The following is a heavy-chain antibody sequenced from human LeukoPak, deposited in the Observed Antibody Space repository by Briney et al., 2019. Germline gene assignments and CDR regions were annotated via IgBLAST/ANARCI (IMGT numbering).Heavy chain of an antibody. Sequence: ETLSLTCTVSGGSISSYYWSWIRQPPGKGLEWIGYIYYSGSTNYNPSLKSRVTISVGTSKNQFSLKLSSVTAADTAVYYCARGPDYYDSSGYYPNWFDPWGQGTLVTVSS. V-gene: IGHV4-59*01. CDR3: ARGPDYYDSSGYYPNWFDP. CDR1: GGSISSYY. CDR2: IYYSGST. D-gene: IGHD3-22*01. J-gene: IGHJ5*02.